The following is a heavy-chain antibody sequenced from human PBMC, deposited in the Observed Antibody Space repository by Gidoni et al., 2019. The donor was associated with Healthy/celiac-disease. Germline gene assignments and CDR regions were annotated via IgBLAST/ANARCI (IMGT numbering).Heavy chain of an antibody. CDR1: GGTFSSYA. V-gene: IGHV1-69*06. D-gene: IGHD6-6*01. CDR3: ARGGRLASSSPYFFDY. Sequence: QVQLVQSGAEVKKPGSSVKVSCKASGGTFSSYAISWVRQDPGQGLEWMGGIIPILGTANYAQKFQGRVTITADKSTSTAYMELRSLRSEDTAVYYCARGGRLASSSPYFFDYWGQGTLVTVSS. CDR2: IIPILGTA. J-gene: IGHJ4*02.